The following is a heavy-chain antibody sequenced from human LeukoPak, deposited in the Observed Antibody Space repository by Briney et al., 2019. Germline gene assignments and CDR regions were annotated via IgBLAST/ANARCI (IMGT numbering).Heavy chain of an antibody. CDR2: IRGSGTST. CDR3: AKQGESYDDSVIDY. CDR1: GFTFSSYA. J-gene: IGHJ4*02. Sequence: GGSLRLSCAASGFTFSSYAMSWVRQAPGKGLEWVSAIRGSGTSTHYADSVKGRFTISRDNSKDTLYLQMNSLRAEDTAVYYCAKQGESYDDSVIDYWGQGTLVTVSS. D-gene: IGHD4-17*01. V-gene: IGHV3-23*01.